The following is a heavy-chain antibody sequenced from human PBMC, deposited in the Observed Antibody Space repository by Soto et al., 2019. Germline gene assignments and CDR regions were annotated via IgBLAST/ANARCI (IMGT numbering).Heavy chain of an antibody. CDR2: INHSGST. Sequence: SETLSLTCAVYGGSFSGYYWSWIRQPPGKGLEWIGEINHSGSTNYNPSLKSRVTISVDTSKNQFSLKLSSVTAEDTAIYYCARNFYDSGSYAPWFDPWGQGTLVTVSS. CDR3: ARNFYDSGSYAPWFDP. V-gene: IGHV4-34*01. J-gene: IGHJ5*02. D-gene: IGHD3-10*01. CDR1: GGSFSGYY.